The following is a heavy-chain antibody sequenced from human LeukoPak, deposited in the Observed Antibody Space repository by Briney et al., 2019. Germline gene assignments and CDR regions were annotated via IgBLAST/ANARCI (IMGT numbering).Heavy chain of an antibody. J-gene: IGHJ6*02. V-gene: IGHV3-53*01. Sequence: GGSLRLSCAASGFTVSGTYMSWVRQAAGKGWEWVSTIFDAGRTTYADSVKGRFTISRDNSKNTLYLQMNSLRAEDTAVYYCARERRYCMDVWGQGTTVTVSS. D-gene: IGHD1-14*01. CDR2: IFDAGRT. CDR3: ARERRYCMDV. CDR1: GFTVSGTY.